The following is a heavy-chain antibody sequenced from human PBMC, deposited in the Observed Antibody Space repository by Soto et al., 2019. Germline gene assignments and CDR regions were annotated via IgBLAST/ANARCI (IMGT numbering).Heavy chain of an antibody. V-gene: IGHV4-34*01. CDR2: INHSGST. J-gene: IGHJ4*02. Sequence: QVQLQQWGAGLLKPSETLSLTCAVYGGSFGGYYWTWIRQPPGTGLEWIGEINHSGSTNYNPSLKSRVTISVDTSQNQFSLKLTSGTAADTAVYYCARDKITGLFDYWGQGTLVTVSS. CDR1: GGSFGGYY. D-gene: IGHD2-8*02. CDR3: ARDKITGLFDY.